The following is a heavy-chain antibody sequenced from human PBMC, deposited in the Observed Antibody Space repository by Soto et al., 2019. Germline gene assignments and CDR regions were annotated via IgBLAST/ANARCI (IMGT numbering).Heavy chain of an antibody. Sequence: GGSLRLSCAASGFTFSSYGMHWVRQAPGKGLEWVAVISYDGSNKYYADSVKGRFTISRDNSKNTLYLQMNSLRAEDTAVYYCAKGTAMNAYYFDYWGQGTLVTVSS. CDR1: GFTFSSYG. CDR3: AKGTAMNAYYFDY. CDR2: ISYDGSNK. V-gene: IGHV3-30*18. J-gene: IGHJ4*02. D-gene: IGHD5-18*01.